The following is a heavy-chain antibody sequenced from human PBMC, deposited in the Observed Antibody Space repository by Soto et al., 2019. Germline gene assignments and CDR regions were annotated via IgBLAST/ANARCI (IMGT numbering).Heavy chain of an antibody. V-gene: IGHV3-9*01. D-gene: IGHD4-17*01. CDR3: VKDMKWGGMTTIHYFDS. CDR1: GFTFSSYA. Sequence: VQLVESGGGVVQPGRSLRLSCAASGFTFSSYAMHWVRQAPGKGLEWVSGISSNSATINYADSVKGRFTISRDNAKNSLFLQMNSLRPEDTAFYYCVKDMKWGGMTTIHYFDSWGQGTLVTVSS. CDR2: ISSNSATI. J-gene: IGHJ4*02.